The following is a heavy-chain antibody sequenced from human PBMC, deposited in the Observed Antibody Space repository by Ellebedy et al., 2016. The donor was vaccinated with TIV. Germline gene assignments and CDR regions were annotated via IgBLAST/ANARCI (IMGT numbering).Heavy chain of an antibody. J-gene: IGHJ4*02. Sequence: PGGSLRLSCAASGLTFSSHAMSGGRQATGKGLEWVTGIVGSGGSRYADSVKGRFTISRDNSKSTLDLQMSSLRAEDTAVYYCAKDRTPGDGYWVFDFWGQGTLVTVSS. CDR2: IVGSGGSR. CDR3: AKDRTPGDGYWVFDF. CDR1: GLTFSSHA. V-gene: IGHV3-23*01. D-gene: IGHD5-18*01.